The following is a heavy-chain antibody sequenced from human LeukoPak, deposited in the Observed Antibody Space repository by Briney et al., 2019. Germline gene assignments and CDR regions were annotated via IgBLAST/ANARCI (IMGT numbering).Heavy chain of an antibody. J-gene: IGHJ5*02. Sequence: SVEVSCKASGGTFSSYAISWVRQAPGQGLEWMGGIIPIFGTANYAQKFQGRVTITTDESTSTAYMELSSLRSEDTAVYYCAREILEGGSWFDPWGQGTLVTVSS. V-gene: IGHV1-69*05. CDR3: AREILEGGSWFDP. CDR1: GGTFSSYA. D-gene: IGHD3-3*01. CDR2: IIPIFGTA.